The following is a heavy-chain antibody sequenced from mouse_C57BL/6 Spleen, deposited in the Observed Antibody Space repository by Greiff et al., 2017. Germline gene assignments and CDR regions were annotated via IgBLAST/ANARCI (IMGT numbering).Heavy chain of an antibody. J-gene: IGHJ2*01. V-gene: IGHV1-19*01. CDR2: INPYNGGT. CDR3: ASGDGYFDY. CDR1: GYTFTDYY. Sequence: VQLQQSGPVLVKPGASVKMSCKASGYTFTDYYMNWVKQSHGKSLEWIGVINPYNGGTSYNQKFKGKATLTVDKSSSTAYMELNSLTSEDSAVYYCASGDGYFDYWGQGTTLTVSS. D-gene: IGHD2-3*01.